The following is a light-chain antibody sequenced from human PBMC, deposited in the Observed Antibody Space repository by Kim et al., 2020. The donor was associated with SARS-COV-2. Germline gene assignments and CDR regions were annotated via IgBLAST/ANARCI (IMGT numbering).Light chain of an antibody. J-gene: IGKJ5*01. CDR3: QQYGRSSLT. Sequence: SPGEGATLSCRASQLVSSKYLGWYQQKPGQAPRLLIHGASTRATGISDRFSGTWSETVFTLTISRLEPEDSAVYYCQQYGRSSLTFGQGTRLEIK. CDR1: QLVSSKY. V-gene: IGKV3-20*01. CDR2: GAS.